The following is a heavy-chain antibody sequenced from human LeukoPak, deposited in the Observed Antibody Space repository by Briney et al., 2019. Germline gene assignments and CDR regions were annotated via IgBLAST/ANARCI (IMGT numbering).Heavy chain of an antibody. J-gene: IGHJ2*01. Sequence: PGGSLRLSCAASGFTFSNYGMHWVRQAPGKGLEWVAVIWYDGSNKYYADSVKGRFTISRDNSKNTLYLQMNSLRAEDTAVYYCAKTSYYNSSSRGFDLWGRGTLVTVSS. CDR2: IWYDGSNK. CDR3: AKTSYYNSSSRGFDL. CDR1: GFTFSNYG. V-gene: IGHV3-33*06. D-gene: IGHD2/OR15-2a*01.